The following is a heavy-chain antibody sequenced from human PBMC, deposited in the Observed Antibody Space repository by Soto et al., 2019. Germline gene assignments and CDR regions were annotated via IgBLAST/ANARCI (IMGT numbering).Heavy chain of an antibody. CDR1: GYSISSGYY. D-gene: IGHD3-3*01. CDR2: IYHSGST. V-gene: IGHV4-38-2*01. CDR3: ARANGDPYYDFWSGYGFDP. J-gene: IGHJ5*02. Sequence: SEALSGNCVDSGYSISSGYYWGWIRQPPGKGLEWIGSIYHSGSTYYNPSLKSRVTISVDTSKNQFSLKLSSVTAADTAVYYCARANGDPYYDFWSGYGFDPWGQGTLVTVSS.